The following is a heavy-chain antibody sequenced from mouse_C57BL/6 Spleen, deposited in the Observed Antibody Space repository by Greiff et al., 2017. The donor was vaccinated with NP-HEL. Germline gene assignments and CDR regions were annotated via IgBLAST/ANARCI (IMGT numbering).Heavy chain of an antibody. CDR1: GYTFTSYW. V-gene: IGHV1-50*01. CDR3: ARYHYYGSSYEFAY. CDR2: IDPSDSYT. Sequence: QVQLQQSGAELVKPGASVKLSCKASGYTFTSYWMQWVKQRPGQGLEWIGEIDPSDSYTNYNQKFKGKATLTVDTSSSTAYMQLSSLTSEDSAVYYCARYHYYGSSYEFAYWGQGTLVTVSA. J-gene: IGHJ3*01. D-gene: IGHD1-1*01.